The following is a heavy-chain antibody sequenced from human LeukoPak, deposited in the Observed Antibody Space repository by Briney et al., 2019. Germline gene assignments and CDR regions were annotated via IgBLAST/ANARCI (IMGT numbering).Heavy chain of an antibody. Sequence: GGSLRLSCAVSGFSYSSFSNYAMNWVRQAPGKGLEWVATIRQDGRDKYYAASVKGRFTVSRDNAKSSLYLQMNSLRADDRAVYYYARDWEGSGAVATWYYYYYMDVWGKGTTVTVSS. CDR1: GFSYSSFSNYA. D-gene: IGHD1-26*01. J-gene: IGHJ6*03. CDR3: ARDWEGSGAVATWYYYYYMDV. V-gene: IGHV3-7*01. CDR2: IRQDGRDK.